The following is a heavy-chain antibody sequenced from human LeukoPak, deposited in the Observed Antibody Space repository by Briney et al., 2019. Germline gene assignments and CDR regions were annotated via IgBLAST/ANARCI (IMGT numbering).Heavy chain of an antibody. Sequence: GSLRLSCAASGFTFSTYSMKWVRQAPGKGLEWIGQIYHSGSTNYNPSLKSRVTISVDKSKNQFSLKLRSVTAADTAVYYCARPLSLGYCSGGSCYGRGAWFDRWGQGTLVTVSS. D-gene: IGHD2-15*01. CDR1: GFTFSTYSM. CDR2: IYHSGST. V-gene: IGHV4-4*02. CDR3: ARPLSLGYCSGGSCYGRGAWFDR. J-gene: IGHJ5*02.